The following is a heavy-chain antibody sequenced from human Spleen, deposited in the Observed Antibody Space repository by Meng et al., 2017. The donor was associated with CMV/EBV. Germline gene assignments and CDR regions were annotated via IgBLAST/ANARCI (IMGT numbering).Heavy chain of an antibody. CDR3: ARGYGPIHSEYNFDY. CDR1: GGSFSGYY. Sequence: QGKTHESCAGVLKPWDTLSLTCAVYGGSFSGYYWSWIRQPPGKGLEWIGEINHSGSTNYNPYLKSRGTISVDTSKNQFSLKLSSVTAADTAVYYCARGYGPIHSEYNFDYWGQGTLVTVSS. V-gene: IGHV4-34*01. J-gene: IGHJ4*02. CDR2: INHSGST. D-gene: IGHD1-26*01.